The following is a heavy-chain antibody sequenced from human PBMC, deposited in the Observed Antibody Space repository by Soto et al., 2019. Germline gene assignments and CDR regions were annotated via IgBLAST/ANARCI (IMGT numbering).Heavy chain of an antibody. J-gene: IGHJ4*02. Sequence: SETLSLTCTVSGGSISSGDYYWSWIRQPPGKGLEWIGYIYYSGSTYYNPSLKSRVTISVDTSKNQFSLKLSSVTAADTAVYYCARVGGSGSYYMDYWGQGTLVTVSS. CDR3: ARVGGSGSYYMDY. V-gene: IGHV4-30-4*01. CDR1: GGSISSGDYY. CDR2: IYYSGST. D-gene: IGHD3-10*01.